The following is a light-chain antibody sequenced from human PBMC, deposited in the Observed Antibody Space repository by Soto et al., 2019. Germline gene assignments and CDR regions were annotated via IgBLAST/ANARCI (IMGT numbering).Light chain of an antibody. CDR2: GAS. CDR3: QQYGSLPRT. V-gene: IGKV3-20*01. CDR1: QSVSSSF. J-gene: IGKJ1*01. Sequence: EIVLTQSPGTLSLSPGDRATLSCRASQSVSSSFLAWYQQKPGQAHRLLIYGASSRANGIPDRFSGSGSGTDFTLTISRLEPEDFAVYYCQQYGSLPRTFGQGTKVEIK.